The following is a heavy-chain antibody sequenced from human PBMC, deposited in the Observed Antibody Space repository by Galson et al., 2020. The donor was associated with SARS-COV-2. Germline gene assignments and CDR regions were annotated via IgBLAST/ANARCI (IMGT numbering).Heavy chain of an antibody. Sequence: ASETLSLTCTVSGGSISSGGYYWSWIRQHPGKGLEWIGYIYHSGSTYYNPSLKSRVTISVDTSKNQFSLKLSSVTAADTAVYYCARDSDDYYGSGSHRYDYWGQGTLVTVSS. CDR3: ARDSDDYYGSGSHRYDY. D-gene: IGHD3-10*01. CDR1: GGSISSGGYY. CDR2: IYHSGST. J-gene: IGHJ4*02. V-gene: IGHV4-31*03.